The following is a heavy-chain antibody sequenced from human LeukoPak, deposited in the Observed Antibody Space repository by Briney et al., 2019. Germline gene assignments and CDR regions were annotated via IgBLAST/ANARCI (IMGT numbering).Heavy chain of an antibody. J-gene: IGHJ4*02. CDR1: GYSFTSYW. CDR2: IYTRDSDI. Sequence: GESLKISCKASGYSFTSYWIGWVRQLPGKGLERMGIIYTRDSDITYSPSFQGQVTISVDKSMSTAYLQWSSVKASNTDMYYCARQPGTSLDYWGLGTLVTVSS. V-gene: IGHV5-51*01. CDR3: ARQPGTSLDY. D-gene: IGHD3-10*01.